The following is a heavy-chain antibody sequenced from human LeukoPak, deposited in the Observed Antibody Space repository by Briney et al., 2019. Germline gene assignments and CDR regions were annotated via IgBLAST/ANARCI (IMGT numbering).Heavy chain of an antibody. J-gene: IGHJ1*01. Sequence: SETLSLTCAVYGGSFSGYYWSWIRQPPGKGLEWIGEINHSGSTNYNPSLKSRVTISVDTSKNQFSLKLSSVTAADTAVYYCARAPSYYYDSSAYRQPGHFQHWGQGTLVTVSS. CDR3: ARAPSYYYDSSAYRQPGHFQH. CDR2: INHSGST. CDR1: GGSFSGYY. V-gene: IGHV4-34*01. D-gene: IGHD3-22*01.